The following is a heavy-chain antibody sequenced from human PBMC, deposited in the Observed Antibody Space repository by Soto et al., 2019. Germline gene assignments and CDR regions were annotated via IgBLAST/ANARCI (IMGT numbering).Heavy chain of an antibody. Sequence: QVQLQQWGAGLLKPSETLSLTCAVYGGSFSGYYWSWIRKPPGQGLEWIGEINHSGSTNYNPSLKSRVTIAVDTSKNQFSLKLSSVTAADTAVYYCARGPMVRGVIIRPENEYYYYYMDVWGKGTTVTVSS. D-gene: IGHD3-10*01. CDR3: ARGPMVRGVIIRPENEYYYYYMDV. CDR1: GGSFSGYY. CDR2: INHSGST. J-gene: IGHJ6*03. V-gene: IGHV4-34*01.